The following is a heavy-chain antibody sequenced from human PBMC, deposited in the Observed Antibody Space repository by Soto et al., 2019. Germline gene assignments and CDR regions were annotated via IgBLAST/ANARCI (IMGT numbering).Heavy chain of an antibody. CDR3: ARAAGPYLGTWFDP. CDR2: ISHTGST. D-gene: IGHD3-16*01. Sequence: SETLSLTCAVSGGSISSGNSYSWSWIRQPPGKGLEWIGSISHTGSTSYNPSLKGRVTMSVDKSKNQFSLKLSSVTAADMAVYYCARAAGPYLGTWFDPWGQGTLVTVSS. CDR1: GGSISSGNSYS. J-gene: IGHJ5*02. V-gene: IGHV4-30-2*01.